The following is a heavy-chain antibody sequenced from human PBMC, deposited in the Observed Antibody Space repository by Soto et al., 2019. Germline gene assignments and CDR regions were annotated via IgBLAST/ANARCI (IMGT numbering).Heavy chain of an antibody. J-gene: IGHJ4*02. CDR2: ISWNSGSI. D-gene: IGHD3-22*01. Sequence: EVQLVESGGGLVQPGRSLRLSCAASGFTFDDYAMHWVRQAPGKGLEWVSGISWNSGSIGYADSVKGRFTISRDNAKNSLYLQMNSLRAEDTALYYCAKDSDSSGLYFDYWGQGTLVTVSS. V-gene: IGHV3-9*01. CDR3: AKDSDSSGLYFDY. CDR1: GFTFDDYA.